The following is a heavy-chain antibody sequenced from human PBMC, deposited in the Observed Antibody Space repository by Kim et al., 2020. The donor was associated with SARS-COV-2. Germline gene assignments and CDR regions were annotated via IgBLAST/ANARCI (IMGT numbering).Heavy chain of an antibody. CDR3: AKGVQYYYGSGSYSWFDP. V-gene: IGHV3-30*18. Sequence: GGSLRLSCAASGFTFSSYGMHWVRQAPGKGLEWVAVISYDGSNKYYADSVKGRFTISRDNSKNTLYLQMNSLRAEDTAVYYCAKGVQYYYGSGSYSWFDPWGQGTLVTVSS. CDR2: ISYDGSNK. J-gene: IGHJ5*02. D-gene: IGHD3-10*01. CDR1: GFTFSSYG.